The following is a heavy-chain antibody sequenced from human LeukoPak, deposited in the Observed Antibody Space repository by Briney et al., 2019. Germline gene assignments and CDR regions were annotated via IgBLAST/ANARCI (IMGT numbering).Heavy chain of an antibody. CDR1: GGTFSSYA. CDR3: ARAEQQLVGRWFDP. CDR2: IIPILGIA. Sequence: ASVKVSCKASGGTFSSYAISWVRQAPGQGLEWMGRIIPILGIANYAQKFQGRVTITADKSTSTAYMELSSLRSDDTAVYYCARAEQQLVGRWFDPWGQGTLVTVSS. D-gene: IGHD6-13*01. J-gene: IGHJ5*02. V-gene: IGHV1-69*04.